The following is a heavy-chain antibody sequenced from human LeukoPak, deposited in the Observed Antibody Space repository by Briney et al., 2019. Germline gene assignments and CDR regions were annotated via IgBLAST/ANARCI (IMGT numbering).Heavy chain of an antibody. J-gene: IGHJ4*02. Sequence: GGSLRLSCVASGFTFNTYGIHWVRQAPGKGLEWVAGISSDGNNKDYSDSVKGRSTISRDNSKNTLYLQMNSLRAEDTAVYYCAKAAYCTSTSCHFSGYAQRPLDSWGQGTLVTVSS. D-gene: IGHD2-2*01. CDR1: GFTFNTYG. CDR3: AKAAYCTSTSCHFSGYAQRPLDS. V-gene: IGHV3-30*18. CDR2: ISSDGNNK.